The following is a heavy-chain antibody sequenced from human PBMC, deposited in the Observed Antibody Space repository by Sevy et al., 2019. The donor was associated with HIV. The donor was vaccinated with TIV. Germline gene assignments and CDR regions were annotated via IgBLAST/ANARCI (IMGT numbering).Heavy chain of an antibody. J-gene: IGHJ6*02. CDR2: ISYDGSNK. V-gene: IGHV3-30*04. D-gene: IGHD2-2*02. CDR3: ARDQGYCSSTSGYNYYYGMDV. CDR1: GFTFSSYA. Sequence: GGSLRLSCAASGFTFSSYAMHWVRQAPGKGLEWVAVISYDGSNKYYADSVKGRFTISRDNSKNTLYLQMNSLRAEDTAGDYCARDQGYCSSTSGYNYYYGMDVWGQGTTVTVSS.